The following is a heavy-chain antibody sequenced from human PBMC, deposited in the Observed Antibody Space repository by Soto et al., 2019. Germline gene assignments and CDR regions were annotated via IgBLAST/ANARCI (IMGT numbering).Heavy chain of an antibody. Sequence: ASVKVSCKASGHTFTSQYMHWVRQAPGQGPEWLGIINPSGGITSYAQKFQGRLTMTRDTSTSTVYMERSSLRCEDTAVYYCARDIGITTFGLPILRNWYGPCRQRRMVT. CDR2: INPSGGIT. V-gene: IGHV1-46*01. J-gene: IGHJ5*02. CDR1: GHTFTSQY. D-gene: IGHD3-3*01. CDR3: ARDIGITTFGLPILRNWYGP.